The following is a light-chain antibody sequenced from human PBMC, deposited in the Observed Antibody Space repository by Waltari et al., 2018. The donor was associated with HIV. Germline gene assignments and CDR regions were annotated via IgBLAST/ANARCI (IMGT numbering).Light chain of an antibody. CDR2: GNT. CDR1: RPNIEAGHD. J-gene: IGLJ1*01. CDR3: QSYDSGLTAYV. V-gene: IGLV1-40*01. Sequence: QSVLTQPPSVSGAPGQRVTISCTGSRPNIEAGHDVRWFQQLPGPAPKLLIYGNTNRPSGVPDRFSGSKSGTSASLAITGLQAEDEADYYCQSYDSGLTAYVFGTGTKVTVL.